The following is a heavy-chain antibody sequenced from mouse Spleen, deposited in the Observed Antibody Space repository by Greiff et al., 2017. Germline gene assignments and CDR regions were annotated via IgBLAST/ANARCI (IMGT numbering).Heavy chain of an antibody. CDR3: ARSPLTPYAMDY. Sequence: QVQLQQSGAELVKPGASVKISCKASGYAFSSYWMNWVKQRPGKGLEWIGQIYPGDGDTNYNGKFKGKATLTADKSSSTAYMQLSSLTSEDSAVYFCARSPLTPYAMDYWGQGTSVTVSS. CDR2: IYPGDGDT. CDR1: GYAFSSYW. V-gene: IGHV1-80*01. J-gene: IGHJ4*01. D-gene: IGHD1-1*01.